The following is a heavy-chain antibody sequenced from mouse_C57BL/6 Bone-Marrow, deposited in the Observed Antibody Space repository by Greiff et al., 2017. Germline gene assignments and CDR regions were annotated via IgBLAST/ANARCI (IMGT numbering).Heavy chain of an antibody. V-gene: IGHV1-69*01. CDR1: GYTFTSYW. J-gene: IGHJ2*01. D-gene: IGHD1-2*01. CDR2: IDPSDSYT. Sequence: QVQLQQPGAELVMPGASVKLSCKASGYTFTSYWMHWVKQRPGQGLEWIGEIDPSDSYTNYNQKFKGKATLTVDTSSSTAYMQLSSLTSEDSAGYYCARSDYGGYWGQGTTLSVSS. CDR3: ARSDYGGY.